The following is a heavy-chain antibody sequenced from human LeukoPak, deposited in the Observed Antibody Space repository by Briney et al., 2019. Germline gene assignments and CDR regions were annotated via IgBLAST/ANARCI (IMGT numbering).Heavy chain of an antibody. V-gene: IGHV3-23*01. Sequence: GGSLRLSCVASGFTFSSQWMSWVHQAPGKGLEWVSAISGSGGSTYYADSVKGRFTISRDNAKNSLYLQMNSLRAEDTAVYYCAELGITMIGGVWGKGTTVTISS. J-gene: IGHJ6*04. CDR3: AELGITMIGGV. D-gene: IGHD3-10*02. CDR2: ISGSGGST. CDR1: GFTFSSQW.